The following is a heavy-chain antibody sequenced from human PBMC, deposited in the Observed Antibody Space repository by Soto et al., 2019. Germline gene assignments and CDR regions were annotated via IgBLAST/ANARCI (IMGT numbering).Heavy chain of an antibody. D-gene: IGHD3-10*01. Sequence: EVQLVESGVGLVQPGGSLRLSCAASGFTFSGSWMHWVRQAPGKGLVWVSRINGDGSGTSYADFVKGRFTISRDDATTTLFLQMNGLRAEDTAVYYCARGIFGSGTANDYWGPGTLVTVSS. CDR1: GFTFSGSW. J-gene: IGHJ4*02. CDR2: INGDGSGT. V-gene: IGHV3-74*01. CDR3: ARGIFGSGTANDY.